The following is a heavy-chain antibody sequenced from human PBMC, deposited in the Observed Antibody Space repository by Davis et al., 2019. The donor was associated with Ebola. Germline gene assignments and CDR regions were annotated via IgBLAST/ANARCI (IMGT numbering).Heavy chain of an antibody. J-gene: IGHJ4*02. D-gene: IGHD4-17*01. CDR1: GFTFSDYY. Sequence: GESLKISCAASGFTFSDYYMSWIRQAPGKGLEWVSYISSSGSTIYYADSVKGRFTISRDNSKNTLYLQMNSLRAEDTAVYYCTISTPSTVTTDYWGQGTLVTVSS. CDR2: ISSSGSTI. V-gene: IGHV3-11*01. CDR3: TISTPSTVTTDY.